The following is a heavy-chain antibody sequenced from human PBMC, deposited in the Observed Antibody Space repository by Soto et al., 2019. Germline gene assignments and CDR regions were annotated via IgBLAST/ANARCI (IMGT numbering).Heavy chain of an antibody. CDR2: MSYSGST. J-gene: IGHJ5*02. V-gene: IGHV4-59*02. Sequence: TLSLTCTVAGGSVSSYYWSWIRQPPGKGLEWVGYMSYSGSTNYNPSLKSRVTISGDTSRNQFSLKLSSVTAADTAVYYCARDRSQKYYYDSSAYQPWFAPWGQGTLVPVSS. CDR3: ARDRSQKYYYDSSAYQPWFAP. D-gene: IGHD3-22*01. CDR1: GGSVSSYY.